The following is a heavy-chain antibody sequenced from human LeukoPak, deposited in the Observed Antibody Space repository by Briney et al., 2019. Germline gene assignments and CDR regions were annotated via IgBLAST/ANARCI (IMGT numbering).Heavy chain of an antibody. Sequence: SVKVSCKASGGTFSSYAISWVRQAPGQGLEWMGGIIPIFGTANYAQKFQGRVTITADESTSTAYVELSSLRSEDTAVYYCARSILTGYYTFDYWGQGTLVTVSS. CDR3: ARSILTGYYTFDY. D-gene: IGHD3-9*01. CDR2: IIPIFGTA. V-gene: IGHV1-69*13. CDR1: GGTFSSYA. J-gene: IGHJ4*02.